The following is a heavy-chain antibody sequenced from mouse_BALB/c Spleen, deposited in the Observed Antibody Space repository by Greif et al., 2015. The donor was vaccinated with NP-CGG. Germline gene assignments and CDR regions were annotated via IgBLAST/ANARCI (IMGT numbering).Heavy chain of an antibody. V-gene: IGHV5-4*02. CDR1: GFTFSDYY. Sequence: DVQLVESGGGLVKPGGSLKLSCAASGFTFSDYYMYWVRQTPEKRLEWVATISDGGSYTYYPDSVKGRFTISRDNAKNNLYLQMSSLKSEDTAMYYCAREGNGYDYWGQGTTLTVSS. CDR3: AREGNGYDY. D-gene: IGHD2-2*01. CDR2: ISDGGSYT. J-gene: IGHJ2*01.